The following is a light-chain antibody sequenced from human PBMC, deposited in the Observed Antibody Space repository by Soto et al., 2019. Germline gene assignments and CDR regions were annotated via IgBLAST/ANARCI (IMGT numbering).Light chain of an antibody. Sequence: QLVLTQSPSASASLGASVKLTCTLSSGHSSYAIAWHQQQPEKGPRYLMKLNSDGSHSKGDGIPDRFSGSSSGAERYLTISSLQSEDEADYYCAAWDDSLSGLVFGTGTKLTVL. CDR2: LNSDGSH. J-gene: IGLJ1*01. V-gene: IGLV4-69*01. CDR3: AAWDDSLSGLV. CDR1: SGHSSYA.